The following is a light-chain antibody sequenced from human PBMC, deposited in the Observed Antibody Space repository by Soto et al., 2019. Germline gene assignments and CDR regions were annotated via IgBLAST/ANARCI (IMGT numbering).Light chain of an antibody. CDR1: SSNIGAGYD. J-gene: IGLJ1*01. Sequence: QSVLTQPTSVSGAPEQRVTISCTGSSSNIGAGYDVHWYQQRPETAPKLLIFGTINRPSGVPDRFSGSKSGTSASLAITGLQAEDEGDYYCQSYDSTLSARDVFGTGTKLTVL. CDR2: GTI. CDR3: QSYDSTLSARDV. V-gene: IGLV1-40*01.